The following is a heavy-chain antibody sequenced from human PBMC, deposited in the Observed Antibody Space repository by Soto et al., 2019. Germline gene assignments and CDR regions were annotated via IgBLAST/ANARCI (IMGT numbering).Heavy chain of an antibody. D-gene: IGHD1-26*01. J-gene: IGHJ6*02. V-gene: IGHV3-30*18. CDR2: ISYDGSNT. Sequence: GGSLRLSCAASGFSISYYVMEWVRQSPGKGLEWVALISYDGSNTYYADSVKGRFTISRDNSKDTLSLQMTGLRREDTAVYYCAKGAGDRLSLGMDVWGQGTTVTVSS. CDR3: AKGAGDRLSLGMDV. CDR1: GFSISYYV.